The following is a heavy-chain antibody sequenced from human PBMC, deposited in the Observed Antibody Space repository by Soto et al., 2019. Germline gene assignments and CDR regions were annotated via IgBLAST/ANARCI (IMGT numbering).Heavy chain of an antibody. J-gene: IGHJ5*02. V-gene: IGHV3-23*01. CDR1: GFTFSSYA. Sequence: GGSLRLSCAASGFTFSSYAMSWVRQAPGKGLEWVSAISGSGGSTYYADSVKGRFTISRDNSKNTLYLQMNSLRAEDTAVYYCARTHSSSWTRYNWFDPWGQGTLVTVSS. CDR2: ISGSGGST. CDR3: ARTHSSSWTRYNWFDP. D-gene: IGHD6-13*01.